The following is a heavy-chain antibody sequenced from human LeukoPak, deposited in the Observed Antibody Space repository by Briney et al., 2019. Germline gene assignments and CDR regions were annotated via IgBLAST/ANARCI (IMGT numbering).Heavy chain of an antibody. D-gene: IGHD4-11*01. V-gene: IGHV4-61*02. Sequence: SETLSLTCTVSGGSISSGSYDWSWIRQPAGKGLEWIGRIYTSGSTNYNPSLKSRVTISVDTSKNQFSLKLSSVAAADTAVYYCARGTPLYMTTARYYFDYWGQGTLVTVSS. CDR2: IYTSGST. CDR3: ARGTPLYMTTARYYFDY. J-gene: IGHJ4*02. CDR1: GGSISSGSYD.